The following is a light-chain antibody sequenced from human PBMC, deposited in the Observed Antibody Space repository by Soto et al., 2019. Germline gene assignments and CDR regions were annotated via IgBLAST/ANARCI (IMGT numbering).Light chain of an antibody. CDR3: QQYGSSLLT. CDR1: ESVSSY. J-gene: IGKJ4*01. Sequence: EIVLTQSPGTLSLSLGERATLSCRASESVSSYLAWYQQKPGQAPRLLMYAASTRATGIPDRFSGSGSGTDFTLTISRLEPEDFAVYYCQQYGSSLLTFGGGTKVEIK. CDR2: AAS. V-gene: IGKV3-20*01.